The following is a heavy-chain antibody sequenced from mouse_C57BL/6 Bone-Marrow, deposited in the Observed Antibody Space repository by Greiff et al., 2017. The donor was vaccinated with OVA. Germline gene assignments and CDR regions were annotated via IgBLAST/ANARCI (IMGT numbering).Heavy chain of an antibody. CDR1: GYTFTDYY. J-gene: IGHJ2*01. Sequence: LVESGPELVKPGASVKISCKASGYTFTDYYINWVKQRPGQGLEWIGWIYPGSGNTKYNEKFKGKATLTVDKSSHTAYMQLSSLTSEDSAVYFCARGARDYFDYWGQGTTLTVSS. V-gene: IGHV1-84*01. CDR2: IYPGSGNT. CDR3: ARGARDYFDY.